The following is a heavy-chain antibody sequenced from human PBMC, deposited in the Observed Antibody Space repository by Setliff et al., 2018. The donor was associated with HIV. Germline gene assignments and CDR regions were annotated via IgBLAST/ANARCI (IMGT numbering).Heavy chain of an antibody. CDR1: GFTVRIKY. V-gene: IGHV3-66*01. D-gene: IGHD6-19*01. CDR2: IYSGGST. J-gene: IGHJ4*02. Sequence: LRLSCAASGFTVRIKYMSWVRQAPGKGLEWVSGIYSGGSTYYADSVKGRFTISRDNAKNSLFLQMHSLRAEDTAIYYCARDSGVWAGFSSGWYWGQGTLVTVSS. CDR3: ARDSGVWAGFSSGWY.